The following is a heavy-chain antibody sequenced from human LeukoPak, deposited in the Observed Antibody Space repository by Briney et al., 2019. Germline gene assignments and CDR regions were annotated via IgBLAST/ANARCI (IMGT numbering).Heavy chain of an antibody. J-gene: IGHJ4*02. D-gene: IGHD5-18*01. V-gene: IGHV4-39*01. Sequence: SETLSLTCTVSGGSISSSSYYWGWIRQPPGKGLEWIGSIYYSGSTYYNPSLKSRVTISVDTSKNQFSLKLSSVTAADTAVYYCARRGYSYRKFYYWGQGTLVTVSS. CDR1: GGSISSSSYY. CDR2: IYYSGST. CDR3: ARRGYSYRKFYY.